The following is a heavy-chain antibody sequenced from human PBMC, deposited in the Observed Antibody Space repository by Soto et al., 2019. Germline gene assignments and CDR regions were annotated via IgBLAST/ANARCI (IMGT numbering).Heavy chain of an antibody. Sequence: EVQLVESGGGLIQPGGSLRLSCAASGFTVSSNYMSWVRQAPGKGLEWVSVIYSGGSTSYADSVNGRFTISRDNSKNTLYLQMNSLRAEDTAVYYCARAPSHSGYNWNDEQREPPYYYYGMDVWGQGITVTVSS. CDR1: GFTVSSNY. CDR3: ARAPSHSGYNWNDEQREPPYYYYGMDV. J-gene: IGHJ6*02. V-gene: IGHV3-53*01. CDR2: IYSGGST. D-gene: IGHD1-20*01.